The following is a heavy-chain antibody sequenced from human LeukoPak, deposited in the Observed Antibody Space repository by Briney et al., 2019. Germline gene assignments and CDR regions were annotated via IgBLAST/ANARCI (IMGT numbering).Heavy chain of an antibody. CDR3: AKGRGSAVTSAANY. J-gene: IGHJ4*02. D-gene: IGHD4-17*01. V-gene: IGHV3-23*01. CDR2: ISGSGDNT. Sequence: PGGSLRLSCAASGFTFSDYAMNWVRQAPGKGLEWVSSISGSGDNTYYADSVKGRFSISRDNSKTTVSLQMNSLRAEDTAVYYCAKGRGSAVTSAANYWGQGTLVTVSS. CDR1: GFTFSDYA.